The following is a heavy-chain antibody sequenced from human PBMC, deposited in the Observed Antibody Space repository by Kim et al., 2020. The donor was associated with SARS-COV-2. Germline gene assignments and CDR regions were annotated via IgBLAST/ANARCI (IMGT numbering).Heavy chain of an antibody. CDR3: ARDRIPSLGCSGGSCYSHYYYYGMDV. Sequence: SETLSLTCTVSGGSISSYYWSWIRQPPGKGLEWIGYIYYSGSTNYNPSLKSRVTISVDTSKNQFSLKLSSVTAADTAVYYCARDRIPSLGCSGGSCYSHYYYYGMDVWGQGTTVTVSS. V-gene: IGHV4-59*01. CDR2: IYYSGST. CDR1: GGSISSYY. J-gene: IGHJ6*02. D-gene: IGHD2-15*01.